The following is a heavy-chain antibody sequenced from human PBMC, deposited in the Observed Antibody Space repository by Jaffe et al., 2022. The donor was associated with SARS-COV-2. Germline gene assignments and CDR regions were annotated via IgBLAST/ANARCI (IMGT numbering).Heavy chain of an antibody. CDR3: ARVGYCSGGSCYSGFVVLMGGDKNMDV. CDR2: ISAYNGNT. J-gene: IGHJ6*02. D-gene: IGHD2-15*01. V-gene: IGHV1-18*01. CDR1: GYTFTSYG. Sequence: QVQLVQSGAEVKKPGASVKVSCKASGYTFTSYGISWVRQAPGQGLEWMGWISAYNGNTNYAQKLQGRVTMTTDTSTSTAYMELRSLRSDDTAVYYCARVGYCSGGSCYSGFVVLMGGDKNMDVWGQGTTVTVSS.